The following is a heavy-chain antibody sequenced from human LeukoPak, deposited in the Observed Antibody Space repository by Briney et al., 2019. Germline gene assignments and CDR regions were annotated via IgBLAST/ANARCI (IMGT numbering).Heavy chain of an antibody. CDR1: GGTFSSYA. CDR3: AVSGYCSSTSCSFDY. J-gene: IGHJ4*02. CDR2: IIPIFRTA. Sequence: GASVKVSCKASGGTFSSYAISWVRQAPGRGLEWMGGIIPIFRTANYAQKFQGSVTITADESTSTAYMELSSLRSEDTAVYYCAVSGYCSSTSCSFDYWGQGTLVTVSS. D-gene: IGHD2-2*01. V-gene: IGHV1-69*13.